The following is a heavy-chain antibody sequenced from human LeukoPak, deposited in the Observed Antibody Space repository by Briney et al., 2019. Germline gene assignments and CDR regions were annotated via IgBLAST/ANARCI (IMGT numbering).Heavy chain of an antibody. CDR1: GFTFSSYA. V-gene: IGHV3-30*04. D-gene: IGHD2-2*01. J-gene: IGHJ4*02. CDR2: ISYDGSNK. Sequence: AGRSLRLSCAASGFTFSSYAMHWVRQAPGKRLEWVAVISYDGSNKYYADSVKGRFTISRDSSKNTLYLQMNSLRAEDTAVYYCAPSSPRLGYYFDYWGQGTLVTVSS. CDR3: APSSPRLGYYFDY.